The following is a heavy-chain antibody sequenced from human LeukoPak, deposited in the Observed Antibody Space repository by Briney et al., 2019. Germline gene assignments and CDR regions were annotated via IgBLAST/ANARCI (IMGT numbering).Heavy chain of an antibody. Sequence: SETLSLTCTVSGGSISSYYWSWIRQPAGKGLEWIGRIYTSGSTNYNPSLKSRVAISVDTSKNQFSLKLSSVTAADTAVYYCARQRDYGDYFDYWGQGTLVTVSS. V-gene: IGHV4-4*07. D-gene: IGHD4-17*01. CDR2: IYTSGST. CDR1: GGSISSYY. CDR3: ARQRDYGDYFDY. J-gene: IGHJ4*02.